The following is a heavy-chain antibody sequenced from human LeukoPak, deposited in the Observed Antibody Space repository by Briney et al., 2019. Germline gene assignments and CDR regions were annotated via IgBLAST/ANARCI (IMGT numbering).Heavy chain of an antibody. Sequence: ASVKVSCKASGGTFSSYAISWVRQAPGQGLEWMGGTIPIFGTANYAQKFQGRVTITTDESTSTAYMELSSLRSEDTAVYYCARGTVTTEGNYFDYWGQGTLVTVSS. D-gene: IGHD4-11*01. CDR2: TIPIFGTA. V-gene: IGHV1-69*05. CDR3: ARGTVTTEGNYFDY. CDR1: GGTFSSYA. J-gene: IGHJ4*02.